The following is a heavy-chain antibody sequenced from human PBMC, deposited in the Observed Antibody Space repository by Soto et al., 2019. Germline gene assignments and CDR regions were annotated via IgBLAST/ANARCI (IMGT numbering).Heavy chain of an antibody. Sequence: QITLKESGPTLVKPTQTLTLTCTFSGFSLSTSGVGVGWIRQPPGKALEWLALIYWDDDKRYSPSLKSRLTIAKDTSKNQVVVTMTNMDPVDTATYYCAHAYHIVVVPAAMSGHFDYWGQGTLVTVSS. CDR1: GFSLSTSGVG. CDR2: IYWDDDK. D-gene: IGHD2-2*01. V-gene: IGHV2-5*02. CDR3: AHAYHIVVVPAAMSGHFDY. J-gene: IGHJ4*02.